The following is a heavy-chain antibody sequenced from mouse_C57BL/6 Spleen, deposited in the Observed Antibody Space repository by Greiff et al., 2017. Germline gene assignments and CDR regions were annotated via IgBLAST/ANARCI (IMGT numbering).Heavy chain of an antibody. V-gene: IGHV1-9*01. CDR3: AKGRDIAYYFDY. Sequence: QVQLQQSGAELMKPGASVTLSCKASGYTFTGYWIEWVKQRPGHGLEWIGVFFPGGGSTNYTEKFKGRATFTADTSTNTAYMQLSSLTTEDSAIYYGAKGRDIAYYFDYWGQGTTLTVSS. J-gene: IGHJ2*01. CDR1: GYTFTGYW. CDR2: FFPGGGST.